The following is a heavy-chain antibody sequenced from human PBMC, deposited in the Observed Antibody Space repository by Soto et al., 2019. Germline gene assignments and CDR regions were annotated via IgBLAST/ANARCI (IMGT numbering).Heavy chain of an antibody. CDR2: LNSGGTTA. V-gene: IGHV3-74*01. Sequence: LRLSCAASGFTFSSYWMHWVRQAPGKGLMWISRLNSGGTTANYAVSVSGRFTISRDNAKNTLYLQLNSLSDEDMAVYYCARGVPGYYAVDVWGQGTTVTVSS. J-gene: IGHJ6*02. CDR1: GFTFSSYW. CDR3: ARGVPGYYAVDV.